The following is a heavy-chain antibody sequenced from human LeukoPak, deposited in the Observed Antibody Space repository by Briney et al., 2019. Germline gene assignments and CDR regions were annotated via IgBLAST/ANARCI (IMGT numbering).Heavy chain of an antibody. V-gene: IGHV1-69*10. Sequence: SVTVSCKASAGTFSSYAISWVRQAPGQGLEWMGWIIPILGIANYAQEFQGRVTITADKSTSPAYMELSSLRSEDTAVYYCARSPAAMIGYFDYWGQGTLVTVSS. CDR2: IIPILGIA. D-gene: IGHD2-2*01. CDR3: ARSPAAMIGYFDY. J-gene: IGHJ4*02. CDR1: AGTFSSYA.